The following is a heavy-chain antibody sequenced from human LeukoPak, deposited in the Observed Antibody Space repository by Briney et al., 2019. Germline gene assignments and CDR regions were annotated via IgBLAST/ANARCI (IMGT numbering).Heavy chain of an antibody. D-gene: IGHD6-19*01. Sequence: GGSLRLSCAASGFTFSSYWMSWVRQAPGKGLEWVSAISGSGGSTYYADSVKGRFTISRDNSKNPLYLQMNSLRAEDTAVYYCAKVSGMAVADHYFDYWGQGTLVTVSS. J-gene: IGHJ4*02. CDR2: ISGSGGST. V-gene: IGHV3-23*01. CDR3: AKVSGMAVADHYFDY. CDR1: GFTFSSYW.